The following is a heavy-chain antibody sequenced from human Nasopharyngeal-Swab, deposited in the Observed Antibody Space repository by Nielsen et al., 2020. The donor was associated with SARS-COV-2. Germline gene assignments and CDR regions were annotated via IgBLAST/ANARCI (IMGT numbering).Heavy chain of an antibody. CDR1: GFTFSSYG. Sequence: GESLKISCAASGFTFSSYGMHWVRQAPGKGLEWVAVISYDGSNKYYADSVKGRFTIPRDNSKNTLYLQMNSLRAEDTAVYYCAKNRPDYYDSSGYSWYFDLWGRGTLVTVSS. V-gene: IGHV3-30*18. J-gene: IGHJ2*01. CDR2: ISYDGSNK. D-gene: IGHD3-22*01. CDR3: AKNRPDYYDSSGYSWYFDL.